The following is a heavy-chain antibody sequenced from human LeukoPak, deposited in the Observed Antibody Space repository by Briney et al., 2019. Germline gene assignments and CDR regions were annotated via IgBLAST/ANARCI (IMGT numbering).Heavy chain of an antibody. D-gene: IGHD2-15*01. CDR1: GYSFTSYW. Sequence: GESLKISCKGSGYSFTSYWIGWVRQMPGKGLEWMGIIYPGDSDTRYSPSFQGQVTISADKSISTAYLQWSSLKASDTAMYYCARHLYCSVGSCYSIFYGMDVWGQGTTVTVSS. CDR3: ARHLYCSVGSCYSIFYGMDV. J-gene: IGHJ6*02. CDR2: IYPGDSDT. V-gene: IGHV5-51*01.